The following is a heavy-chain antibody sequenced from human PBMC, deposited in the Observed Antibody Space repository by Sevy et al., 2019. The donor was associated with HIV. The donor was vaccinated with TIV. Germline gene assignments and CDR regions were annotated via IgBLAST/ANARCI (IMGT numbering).Heavy chain of an antibody. Sequence: ASVKVSCKASGGTFSNYALSWVRQAPGQGLEWMGGIIPIFGTTNFAQTFQGRVTITPDESTSTAYMELSSLRSADTAVYYWARTPLVRIPGATDLYFDNWGQGTLVTVSS. CDR3: ARTPLVRIPGATDLYFDN. J-gene: IGHJ4*02. V-gene: IGHV1-69*13. CDR1: GGTFSNYA. D-gene: IGHD2-2*01. CDR2: IIPIFGTT.